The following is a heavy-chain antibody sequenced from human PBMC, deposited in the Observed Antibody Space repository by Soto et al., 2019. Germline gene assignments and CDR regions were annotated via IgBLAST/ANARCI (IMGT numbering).Heavy chain of an antibody. CDR1: GGSISSSSYY. J-gene: IGHJ4*02. V-gene: IGHV4-39*01. D-gene: IGHD3-22*01. CDR3: TRGTYYYDSSGYLIPYYFDY. CDR2: IYYSGST. Sequence: SETLSLTCTVSGGSISSSSYYWGWIRQPPGKGLEWIGSIYYSGSTYYNPSLKSRVTISVDTSKNQFSLKLSSVTAVDTAVYYCTRGTYYYDSSGYLIPYYFDYWGQGTLVTVSS.